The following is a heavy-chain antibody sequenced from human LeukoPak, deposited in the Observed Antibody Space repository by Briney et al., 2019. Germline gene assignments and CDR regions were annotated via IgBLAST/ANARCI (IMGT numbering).Heavy chain of an antibody. CDR2: ITYDGSNK. CDR3: AKDRGSCSSTSCYYPDY. Sequence: GGSLRLSCAASGFTFSSYGMHWVRQAPGKGLEWVAVITYDGSNKYYADSVKGRFTISRDNSKNTLYLQMNSLRAEDTAVYYCAKDRGSCSSTSCYYPDYWGQGILVTVSS. J-gene: IGHJ4*02. CDR1: GFTFSSYG. D-gene: IGHD2-2*01. V-gene: IGHV3-30*18.